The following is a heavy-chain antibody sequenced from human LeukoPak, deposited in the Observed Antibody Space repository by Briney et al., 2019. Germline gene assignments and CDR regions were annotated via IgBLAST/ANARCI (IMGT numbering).Heavy chain of an antibody. J-gene: IGHJ3*02. V-gene: IGHV3-74*01. CDR1: GFTFSSCW. Sequence: GGSLRLSCAASGFTFSSCWIHWVRQAPGKGLVWVSRINTDGTSTDYAGSVKGRFTISRDNAKNTLYLQMNSLRAEDTAVYYCARDCGGDRRVFDIWGQGTMVTVSS. D-gene: IGHD2-21*02. CDR2: INTDGTST. CDR3: ARDCGGDRRVFDI.